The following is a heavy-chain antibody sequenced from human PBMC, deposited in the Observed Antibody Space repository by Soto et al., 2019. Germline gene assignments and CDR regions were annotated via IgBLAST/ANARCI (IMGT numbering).Heavy chain of an antibody. CDR1: GFTFSSYG. Sequence: QVQLVESGGGVVQPGRSRRLSCAASGFTFSSYGMHWVRQAPGKGLEWVAVISYDGSNKYYADSVKGRFTISRDNSKNTLYLQMNSLRAEDTAVYYCAKFLTDDYGYYFDYWGQGTLVTVSS. V-gene: IGHV3-30*18. CDR2: ISYDGSNK. J-gene: IGHJ4*02. CDR3: AKFLTDDYGYYFDY. D-gene: IGHD4-17*01.